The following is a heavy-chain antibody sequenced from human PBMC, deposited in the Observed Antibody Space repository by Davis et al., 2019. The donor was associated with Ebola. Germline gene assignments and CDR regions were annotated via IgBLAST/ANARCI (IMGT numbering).Heavy chain of an antibody. CDR3: ENLDSSGYYGGNYFDY. Sequence: GESLKISCAASGFTFDDYAMHWVRQAPGKGLEWVSAISGSGGSTYYADSVKGRFTISRDNSKNTLYLQMNSLRAEDTAVYYCENLDSSGYYGGNYFDYWGQGTLVTVSS. CDR2: ISGSGGST. D-gene: IGHD3-22*01. V-gene: IGHV3-23*01. CDR1: GFTFDDYA. J-gene: IGHJ4*02.